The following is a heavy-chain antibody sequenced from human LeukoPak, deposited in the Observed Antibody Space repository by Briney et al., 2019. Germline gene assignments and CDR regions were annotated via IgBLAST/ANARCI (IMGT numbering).Heavy chain of an antibody. V-gene: IGHV4-59*01. D-gene: IGHD3-22*01. Sequence: PSETLSLTCTVSGGSLSSYYWSWIRQPPGNGLEWIGYIYYSGSTNYHPSLKSRVSISVDTSKNQFSLKLSSVTAADTAVYYCARAPDSSGYYYDYWGQGTLVTVSS. CDR1: GGSLSSYY. J-gene: IGHJ4*02. CDR3: ARAPDSSGYYYDY. CDR2: IYYSGST.